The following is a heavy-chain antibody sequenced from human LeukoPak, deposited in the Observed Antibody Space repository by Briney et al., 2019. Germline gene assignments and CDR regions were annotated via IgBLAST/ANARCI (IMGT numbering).Heavy chain of an antibody. Sequence: SETLSLTCTVSGGSISSYYWSWIRQPAGKGLEWIGRIYTSGSTNYNPSLKSRVTMSVDTSKNQFSLTLSSVTAADTAVYYCARDYCGGDCYYYYYYYMDVWGKGTTVTVSS. J-gene: IGHJ6*03. CDR3: ARDYCGGDCYYYYYYYMDV. D-gene: IGHD2-21*01. CDR2: IYTSGST. V-gene: IGHV4-4*07. CDR1: GGSISSYY.